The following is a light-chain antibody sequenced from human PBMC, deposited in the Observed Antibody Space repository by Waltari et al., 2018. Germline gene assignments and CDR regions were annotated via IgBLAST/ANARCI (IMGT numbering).Light chain of an antibody. CDR1: PSDIGLYDY. J-gene: IGLJ2*01. V-gene: IGLV2-14*01. CDR2: DVT. Sequence: QSALTQPASVSGSPGQSITISCTGTPSDIGLYDYVSWYQQRPGKAPKLMIFDVTKRRSGVSNRFSGSKSGDTASLTISGLQAEDEADYYCSAYTGGSTLVVFGGGTKVIVL. CDR3: SAYTGGSTLVV.